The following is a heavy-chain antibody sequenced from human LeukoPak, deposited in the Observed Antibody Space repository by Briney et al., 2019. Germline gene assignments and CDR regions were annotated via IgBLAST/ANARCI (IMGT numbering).Heavy chain of an antibody. Sequence: GGSLRLSCAASGFTYSNYATSWVRQAPGKGLEWVSAIRGSGDITYFADSVQGRFTVSRDSSKSTVYLQMNSLRAEDTAVYYCAKDRIYGSGSPDHYMDVWGKGTTVTVSS. V-gene: IGHV3-23*01. CDR3: AKDRIYGSGSPDHYMDV. D-gene: IGHD3-10*01. CDR2: IRGSGDIT. CDR1: GFTYSNYA. J-gene: IGHJ6*03.